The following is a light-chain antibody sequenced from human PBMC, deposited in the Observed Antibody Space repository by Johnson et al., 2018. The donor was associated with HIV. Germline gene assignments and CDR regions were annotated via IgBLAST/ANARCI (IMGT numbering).Light chain of an antibody. J-gene: IGLJ1*01. Sequence: QSVLTQSPSVSAAPGQKVTISCSGSSSNIGNNYVSWYQHLPGTAPKLLIYENNKRPSGIPDRFSGSKSATSATLGITGLQPGDEADYYCGIWHSSLSAGGVFVPVTKVTVL. CDR1: SSNIGNNY. CDR3: GIWHSSLSAGGV. CDR2: ENN. V-gene: IGLV1-51*02.